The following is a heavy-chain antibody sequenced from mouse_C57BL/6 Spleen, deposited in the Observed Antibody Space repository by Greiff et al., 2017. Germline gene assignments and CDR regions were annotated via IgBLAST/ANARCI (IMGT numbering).Heavy chain of an antibody. J-gene: IGHJ4*01. D-gene: IGHD1-1*01. CDR3: TRKGYFYYRSSYENYYAMDY. CDR2: IDPETGGT. Sequence: VQLQQSGAELVRPGASVTLSCKASGYTFTDYEMHWVKQTPVHGLEWIGAIDPETGGTAYNQKFKGKAILTADKSSSTAYMELRSLTSEDSAVYYCTRKGYFYYRSSYENYYAMDYWGQGTSVTVSS. V-gene: IGHV1-15*01. CDR1: GYTFTDYE.